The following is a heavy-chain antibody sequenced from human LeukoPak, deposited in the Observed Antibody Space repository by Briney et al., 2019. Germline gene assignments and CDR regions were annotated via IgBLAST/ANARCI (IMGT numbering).Heavy chain of an antibody. CDR3: AKGSSGYDSAFDY. V-gene: IGHV3-30*18. CDR2: ISYDGSNK. J-gene: IGHJ4*02. D-gene: IGHD5-12*01. CDR1: GFTFSSYG. Sequence: PGGSLRLSCAASGFTFSSYGMHWVRQAPGKGLEWVAVISYDGSNKYYADSVKGRFTISRDNSKNTLYLQMNSLRAEDTAVYYCAKGSSGYDSAFDYWGQGTLVTVSS.